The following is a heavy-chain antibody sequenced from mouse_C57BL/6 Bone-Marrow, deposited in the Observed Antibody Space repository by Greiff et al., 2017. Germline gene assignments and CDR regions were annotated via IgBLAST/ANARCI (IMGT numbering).Heavy chain of an antibody. CDR2: IYPRDGST. V-gene: IGHV1-85*01. J-gene: IGHJ1*03. CDR3: ASLEFGGSSGDWYFDV. CDR1: GYTFTSYD. D-gene: IGHD1-1*01. Sequence: VQVVESGPELVKPGASVKLSCKASGYTFTSYDINWVKQRPGQGLEWIGWIYPRDGSTKYTEKFKGKATLTVDTSSSTAYMELHSLTSADPAVYFCASLEFGGSSGDWYFDVWGTGTTVTVSS.